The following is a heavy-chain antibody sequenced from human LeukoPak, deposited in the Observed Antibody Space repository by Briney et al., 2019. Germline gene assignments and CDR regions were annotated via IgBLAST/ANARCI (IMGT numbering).Heavy chain of an antibody. D-gene: IGHD4-17*01. V-gene: IGHV3-21*01. CDR2: ISSSSRSI. J-gene: IGHJ4*02. Sequence: GGSLRLSCAASGFTFSSYNMNWVRQAPGKGLEGVSAISSSSRSIYYADSVKGRFTISRDNAKNSLYLQMNSLRAEDTAVYYCASAHYGGYAGFAYLNFWGQGNLVTVS. CDR1: GFTFSSYN. CDR3: ASAHYGGYAGFAYLNF.